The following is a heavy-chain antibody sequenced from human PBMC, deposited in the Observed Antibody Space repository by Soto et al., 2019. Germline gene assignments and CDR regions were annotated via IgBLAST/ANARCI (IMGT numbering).Heavy chain of an antibody. D-gene: IGHD5-18*01. CDR1: GVTFSSYA. V-gene: IGHV1-69*13. Sequence: ASVKVSCKASGVTFSSYAISWVRQAPGQGLEWMGGIIPIFGTANYAQKFQGRVTITADESTSTAYMELSSLRSEDTAVYYCARSRGDTAMVTGYWGQGTLVTVSS. CDR2: IIPIFGTA. J-gene: IGHJ4*02. CDR3: ARSRGDTAMVTGY.